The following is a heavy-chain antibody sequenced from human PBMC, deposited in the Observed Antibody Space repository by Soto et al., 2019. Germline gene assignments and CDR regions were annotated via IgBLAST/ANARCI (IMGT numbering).Heavy chain of an antibody. V-gene: IGHV1-69*13. J-gene: IGHJ6*02. CDR3: ARLNWNYVNHYYYGMDV. D-gene: IGHD1-7*01. CDR2: IIPIFGTA. CDR1: GGTFSSYA. Sequence: SVKVSCKASGGTFSSYAISWVRQAPGQGLEWMGGIIPIFGTANYAQKFQGRVTITAAESTSTAYMELSSLRSEDTAVYYCARLNWNYVNHYYYGMDVWGQGTTVTVSS.